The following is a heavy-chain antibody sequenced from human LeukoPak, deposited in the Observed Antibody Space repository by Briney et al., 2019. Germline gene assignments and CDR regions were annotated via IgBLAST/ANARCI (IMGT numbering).Heavy chain of an antibody. CDR2: IIPIFGTA. CDR3: ARRTDILTGYYRSRAFDI. CDR1: GGTFSSHA. J-gene: IGHJ3*02. V-gene: IGHV1-69*06. D-gene: IGHD3-9*01. Sequence: SVKVSCKASGGTFSSHAISWVRQAPGQGLEWMGGIIPIFGTANYAQKFQGRVTITADKSTSTAYMELSSLRSEDTAVYYCARRTDILTGYYRSRAFDIWGQGTMVTVSS.